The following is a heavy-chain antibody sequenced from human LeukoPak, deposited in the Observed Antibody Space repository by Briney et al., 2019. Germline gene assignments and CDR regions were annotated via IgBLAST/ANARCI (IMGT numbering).Heavy chain of an antibody. CDR3: ARARSSGWYDDAFDI. V-gene: IGHV1-8*01. CDR1: VYTFTSYD. CDR2: MNPNSGNT. Sequence: ASVTVSFKSSVYTFTSYDINWVRQATGQGLEWMGWMNPNSGNTGYAHKFQGRVTMTRNTSISTDYMELSSLRAEDTAVYYCARARSSGWYDDAFDIWGQGTMVTVSS. D-gene: IGHD6-19*01. J-gene: IGHJ3*02.